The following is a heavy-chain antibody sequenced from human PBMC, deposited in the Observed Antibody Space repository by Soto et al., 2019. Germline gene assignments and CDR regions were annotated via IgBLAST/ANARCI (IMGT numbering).Heavy chain of an antibody. CDR1: GFTFSTYA. J-gene: IGHJ4*02. CDR3: AKDHWGSY. V-gene: IGHV3-23*01. Sequence: LRLSCVASGFTFSTYAMSWVRQAPGKGLEWGSAISGSGGGTYYADSVKGRFTISRDNSKNTLYLPMNSLRAEDTALYYCAKDHWGSYSGQGTLVTVSS. D-gene: IGHD3-16*01. CDR2: ISGSGGGT.